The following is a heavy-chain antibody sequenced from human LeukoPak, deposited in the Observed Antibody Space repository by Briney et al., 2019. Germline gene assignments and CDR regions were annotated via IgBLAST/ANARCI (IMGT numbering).Heavy chain of an antibody. CDR2: IKQDGSEK. J-gene: IGHJ3*02. V-gene: IGHV3-7*01. Sequence: PGGSLRLSCAAPGFTFSSYWMSWVRQAPGKGLEWVANIKQDGSEKYYMDSVKGRFTISRDNAKNSLYLQMNSLRAEDTAVYYCAMIFDIWGQGTMVTVSS. CDR3: AMIFDI. CDR1: GFTFSSYW.